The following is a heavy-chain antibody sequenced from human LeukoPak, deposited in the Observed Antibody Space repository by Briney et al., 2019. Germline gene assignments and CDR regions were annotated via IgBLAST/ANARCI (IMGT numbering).Heavy chain of an antibody. J-gene: IGHJ6*03. V-gene: IGHV4-39*07. Sequence: SETLSLTCTVSGGSVSSSSYFWGWIRQPPGKGLEWIGSIYYNGNTYYNPSLKSRVTISVDTFKNQFSLKLSSVTAADTAVYYCARTTMVRGTYYMDVWGKGTTVTISS. CDR1: GGSVSSSSYF. CDR3: ARTTMVRGTYYMDV. D-gene: IGHD3-10*01. CDR2: IYYNGNT.